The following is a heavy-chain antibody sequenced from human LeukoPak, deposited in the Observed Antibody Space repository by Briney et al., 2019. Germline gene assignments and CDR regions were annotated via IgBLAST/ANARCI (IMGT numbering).Heavy chain of an antibody. CDR2: IIPIFGTA. Sequence: SVKVSCKASGGAFSSYAISWVRQAPGQGLEWMGGIIPIFGTANYAQKFQGRVTITADESTSTAYMELRSLRSDDTAVYYCARDYSSGWPNFDYWGQGTLVTVSS. V-gene: IGHV1-69*13. CDR3: ARDYSSGWPNFDY. D-gene: IGHD6-19*01. J-gene: IGHJ4*02. CDR1: GGAFSSYA.